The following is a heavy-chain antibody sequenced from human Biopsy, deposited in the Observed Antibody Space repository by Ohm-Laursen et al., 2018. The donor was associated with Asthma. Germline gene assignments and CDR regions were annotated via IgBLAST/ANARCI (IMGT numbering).Heavy chain of an antibody. D-gene: IGHD1-7*01. CDR3: AGDSLGISGAIYWYDW. Sequence: SLRLSCAASGFTFSTYGMHWVRQAPGKGLEWVAVISYDGFNKDYGDSVKGRFTISRDNSKNTLYLQMNSLTPDDTAVYFCAGDSLGISGAIYWYDWWGQGTLVTVSS. CDR2: ISYDGFNK. J-gene: IGHJ4*02. CDR1: GFTFSTYG. V-gene: IGHV3-30*03.